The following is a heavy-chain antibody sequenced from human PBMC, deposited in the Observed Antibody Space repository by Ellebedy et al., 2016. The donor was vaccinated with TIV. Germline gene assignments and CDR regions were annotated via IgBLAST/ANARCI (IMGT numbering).Heavy chain of an antibody. CDR1: GFTFSNYA. Sequence: GESLKISXAASGFTFSNYAMSWVRQAPGKGLEWVSGISGSGGSRYYADSVKGRFTISRDNSKNTLYLQMNSLRAEDTAVYYCAEGGPDQVTMIVVVVTMFFDYWGQGTLVTVSS. CDR2: ISGSGGSR. J-gene: IGHJ4*02. CDR3: AEGGPDQVTMIVVVVTMFFDY. D-gene: IGHD3-22*01. V-gene: IGHV3-23*01.